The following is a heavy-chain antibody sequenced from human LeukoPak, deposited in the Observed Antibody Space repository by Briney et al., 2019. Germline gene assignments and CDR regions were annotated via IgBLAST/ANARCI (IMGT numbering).Heavy chain of an antibody. Sequence: GESLKISCKGSGYSFDTYWFAWVRQMPGKGLEWMGIIYPADSATRYSPSFQGQVTISADKSITTAYLQWSTLEASDTAMYYCARGGGSEFYFDYWGQGTLITVSS. CDR3: ARGGGSEFYFDY. CDR2: IYPADSAT. CDR1: GYSFDTYW. D-gene: IGHD6-25*01. J-gene: IGHJ4*02. V-gene: IGHV5-51*01.